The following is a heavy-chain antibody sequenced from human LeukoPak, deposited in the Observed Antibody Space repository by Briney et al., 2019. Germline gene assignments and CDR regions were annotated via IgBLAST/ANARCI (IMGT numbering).Heavy chain of an antibody. V-gene: IGHV5-51*01. CDR3: ATTYGSYYFDY. D-gene: IGHD3-10*01. J-gene: IGHJ4*02. CDR2: IYPGDSDT. Sequence: GESLEISCKGSGYSFTSYWIGWVRQMPGKGLGWMGIIYPGDSDTRYSPSFQGQVTISADKSISPAYLQWSSLKASDTAMYYCATTYGSYYFDYWGQGTLVTVSS. CDR1: GYSFTSYW.